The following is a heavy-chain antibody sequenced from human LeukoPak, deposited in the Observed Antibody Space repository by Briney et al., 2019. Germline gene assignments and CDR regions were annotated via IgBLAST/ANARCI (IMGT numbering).Heavy chain of an antibody. J-gene: IGHJ4*02. D-gene: IGHD6-13*01. CDR1: GGSISGSSYY. CDR2: IYYSGST. Sequence: SETLSLTCTVSGGSISGSSYYWGGIRQPPGTGVEGIGSIYYSGSTYYNPSLKSRVTIYVDTSTNQFSLKLSSVTAADTAVYYCARRYSSSWYGPFDYWGQGTLVTVSS. CDR3: ARRYSSSWYGPFDY. V-gene: IGHV4-39*01.